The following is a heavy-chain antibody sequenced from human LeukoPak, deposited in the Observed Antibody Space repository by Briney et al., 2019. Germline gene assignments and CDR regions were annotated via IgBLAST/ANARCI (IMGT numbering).Heavy chain of an antibody. D-gene: IGHD3-22*01. CDR3: ARVRRRYYDSSGLYYFDY. CDR2: IYHSGST. V-gene: IGHV4-39*01. CDR1: GGSISVSSYH. Sequence: PSETLSLTCTVSGGSISVSSYHWAWIRQPPGKGLEWIGSIYHSGSTYYKPSLKSRVTISVDTSKNQFSLKLISVTAADTAVYYCARVRRRYYDSSGLYYFDYWGQGTLVTVSS. J-gene: IGHJ4*02.